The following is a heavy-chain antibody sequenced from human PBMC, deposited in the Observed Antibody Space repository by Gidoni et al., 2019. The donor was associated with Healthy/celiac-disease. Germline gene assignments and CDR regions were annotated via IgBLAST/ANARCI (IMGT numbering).Heavy chain of an antibody. CDR2: ISSSGSTI. Sequence: GKGLEWVSYISSSGSTIYYADSVKGRFTISRDNAKNSLYLQMNSLRAEDTAVYYCARDQAVGDAFDIWGQGTMVTVSS. J-gene: IGHJ3*02. D-gene: IGHD1-26*01. V-gene: IGHV3-11*01. CDR3: ARDQAVGDAFDI.